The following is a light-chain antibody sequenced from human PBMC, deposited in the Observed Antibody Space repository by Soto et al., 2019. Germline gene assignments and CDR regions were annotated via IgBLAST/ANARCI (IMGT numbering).Light chain of an antibody. V-gene: IGKV1-33*01. CDR1: QDTSNY. CDR3: QQYDSLPRT. CDR2: DAS. J-gene: IGKJ1*01. Sequence: DIQMTQSPSSLSASVGDRVTITCQASQDTSNYLNWYQQKPGKAPKLLIFDASNLETGVPSRFSGSGSGTDFNLTISSLQPEDIDTYYCQQYDSLPRTLGQGTKVDIK.